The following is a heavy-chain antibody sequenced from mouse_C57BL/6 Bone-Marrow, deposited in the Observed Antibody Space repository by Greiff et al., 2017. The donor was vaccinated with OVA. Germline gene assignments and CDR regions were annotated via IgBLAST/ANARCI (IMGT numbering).Heavy chain of an antibody. CDR2: INPNNGGT. CDR3: ARECYSMDY. J-gene: IGHJ4*01. V-gene: IGHV1-26*01. Sequence: VQLQQSGPELVKPGASVKISCKASGYTFTDYYMNWVKQSHGKSLEWIGDINPNNGGTSYNQKFKGKATLTVDKSSSTAYMELRSLTSEDSAVYYCARECYSMDYWGQGTSVTVSS. CDR1: GYTFTDYY.